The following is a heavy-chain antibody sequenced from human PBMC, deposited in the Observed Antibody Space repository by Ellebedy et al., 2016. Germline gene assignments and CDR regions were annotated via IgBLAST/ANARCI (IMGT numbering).Heavy chain of an antibody. CDR1: GFTFSSYA. Sequence: GESLKISXAASGFTFSSYAMHWVRQAPGKGLEWVAVISYDGSNKYYADSVKGRFTISRDNSKNTLYLQMNSLRAEDTAVYYCARDPTGDLTQDYWGQGTLVTVSS. J-gene: IGHJ4*02. CDR2: ISYDGSNK. D-gene: IGHD1-14*01. CDR3: ARDPTGDLTQDY. V-gene: IGHV3-30-3*01.